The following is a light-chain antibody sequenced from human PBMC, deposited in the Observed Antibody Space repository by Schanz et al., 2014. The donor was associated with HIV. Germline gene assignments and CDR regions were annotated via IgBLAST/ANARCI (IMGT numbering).Light chain of an antibody. CDR2: NVS. CDR3: SSYTSSSTWV. CDR1: SSDVGGYNY. J-gene: IGLJ3*02. V-gene: IGLV2-14*03. Sequence: LTQPASVSGSPGQSITISCTGTSSDVGGYNYVSWYQQHPGKAPKLMIYNVSNRPSGVSNRFSGSKSGNTASLTISGLQAEDEADYYCSSYTSSSTWVFGGGTKLTVL.